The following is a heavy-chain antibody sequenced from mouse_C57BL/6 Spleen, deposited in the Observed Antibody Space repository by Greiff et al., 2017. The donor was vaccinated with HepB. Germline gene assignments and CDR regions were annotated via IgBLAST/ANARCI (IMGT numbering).Heavy chain of an antibody. CDR3: ARDETGTGWYFDV. J-gene: IGHJ1*03. D-gene: IGHD4-1*01. Sequence: EVMLVESEGGLVQPGSSMKLSCTASGFTFSDYYMAWVRQVPEKGLEWVANINYDGSSTYYLDSLKSRFIISRDNAKNILYLQMSSLKSEDTATYYCARDETGTGWYFDVWGTGTTVTVSS. CDR1: GFTFSDYY. CDR2: INYDGSST. V-gene: IGHV5-16*01.